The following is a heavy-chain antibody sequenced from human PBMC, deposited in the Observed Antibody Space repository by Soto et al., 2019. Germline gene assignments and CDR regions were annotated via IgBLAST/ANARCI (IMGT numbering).Heavy chain of an antibody. V-gene: IGHV3-48*01. CDR3: ARDSLPPNFDY. J-gene: IGHJ4*02. CDR1: GFTFSSYS. D-gene: IGHD1-26*01. Sequence: EVQLVESGGGFVQPGGSLRLSCAASGFTFSSYSMNWVRQAPGKGLEWVSYISSSSSTIYYADSVKGRFTISRDNAKNSRYLQMNSLRAEDTAVYYCARDSLPPNFDYWGQGTLVTVSS. CDR2: ISSSSSTI.